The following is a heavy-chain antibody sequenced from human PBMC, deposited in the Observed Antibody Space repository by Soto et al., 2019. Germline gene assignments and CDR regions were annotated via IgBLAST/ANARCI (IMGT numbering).Heavy chain of an antibody. CDR3: ARVRASRHDMDV. J-gene: IGHJ6*02. CDR1: GFTVSSNY. D-gene: IGHD3-10*01. Sequence: EVQLVESGGGLIQPGGSLRLSCAAAGFTVSSNYMSWVRQAPGKGLEWVSVIYSGGSTDYAASVQSRFNTSRDNSKNPLYLQLNSLRAADTAVYYCARVRASRHDMDVWGQGTPVTVSS. V-gene: IGHV3-53*01. CDR2: IYSGGST.